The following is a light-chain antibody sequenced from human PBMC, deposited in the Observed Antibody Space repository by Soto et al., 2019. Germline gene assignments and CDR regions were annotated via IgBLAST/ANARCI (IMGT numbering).Light chain of an antibody. CDR2: RNS. CDR1: SSNIGAGYD. CDR3: QSYDSSLSGWEV. Sequence: QSVLTQPPSVSGAPGQRVTISCTESSSNIGAGYDVHWYQQLPGTAPKLLIYRNSNRPSGVPDRFSGSKSGTSASLAIAGLQADDEADYYCQSYDSSLSGWEVFGGGTKLTVL. V-gene: IGLV1-40*01. J-gene: IGLJ2*01.